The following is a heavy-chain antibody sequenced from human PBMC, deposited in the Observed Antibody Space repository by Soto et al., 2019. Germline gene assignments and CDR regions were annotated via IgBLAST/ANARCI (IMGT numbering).Heavy chain of an antibody. CDR1: GGTFSSYA. CDR3: ASLRDSSGWDYYYGMDV. D-gene: IGHD6-19*01. CDR2: IIPIFGTA. V-gene: IGHV1-69*01. Sequence: QVQLVQSGAEVKKPGSSVKVSCKASGGTFSSYAISWVRQAPGQGLEWVGGIIPIFGTANYAQKFQGRVTITADESTSTAYMELSSLRSEDTAVYYCASLRDSSGWDYYYGMDVWGQGTTVTVSS. J-gene: IGHJ6*02.